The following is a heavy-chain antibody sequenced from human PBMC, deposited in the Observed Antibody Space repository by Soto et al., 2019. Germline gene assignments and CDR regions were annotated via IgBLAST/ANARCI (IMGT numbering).Heavy chain of an antibody. V-gene: IGHV3-9*01. Sequence: DVQLVESGGGLVQPGRSLRLSCVASGFTFDDYSMHWVRQAPGKGLEWVSGISRNSDFLVYADSVKGRFTISTDNAKSSLYLQMNSLRAEDTAFYHCARRYVGGGTFHPFDYWGQGALVTVSS. CDR2: ISRNSDFL. CDR1: GFTFDDYS. J-gene: IGHJ4*02. D-gene: IGHD2-15*01. CDR3: ARRYVGGGTFHPFDY.